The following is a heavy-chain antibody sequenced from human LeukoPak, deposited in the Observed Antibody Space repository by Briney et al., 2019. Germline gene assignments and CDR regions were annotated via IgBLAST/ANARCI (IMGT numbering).Heavy chain of an antibody. D-gene: IGHD1-26*01. CDR2: IYPGDSDT. CDR1: GYSFTTYW. V-gene: IGHV5-51*01. CDR3: ARHSSVGSTTTPFDC. Sequence: GESLKISCKGSGYSFTTYWIGWVRQMPGKGLEWMGIIYPGDSDTRYSPSFQGQVTISADKSSSTAYLQWSSLKASDTAMYYCARHSSVGSTTTPFDCWGQGTLVTVSS. J-gene: IGHJ4*02.